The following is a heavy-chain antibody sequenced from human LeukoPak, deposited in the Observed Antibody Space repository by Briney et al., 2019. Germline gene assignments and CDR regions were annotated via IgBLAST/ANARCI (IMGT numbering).Heavy chain of an antibody. CDR3: ARDSSVWSYYFAF. CDR1: GFTFSSYG. V-gene: IGHV3-30-3*01. CDR2: ISYDGSNK. D-gene: IGHD6-19*01. J-gene: IGHJ4*02. Sequence: GGSLRPSCAASGFTFSSYGMHWVRQAPGKGLEWVAVISYDGSNKYYADSVKGRFTISRDNSKNTLYLQMNSLRAEDTAVYYCARDSSVWSYYFAFWGQGTMVTVSS.